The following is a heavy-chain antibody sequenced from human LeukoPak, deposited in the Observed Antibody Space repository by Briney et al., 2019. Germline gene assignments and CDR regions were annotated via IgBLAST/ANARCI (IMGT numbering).Heavy chain of an antibody. V-gene: IGHV4-59*08. CDR2: IYYSGST. CDR3: AVNLTKHTFDI. Sequence: SETLSLTCTVSGGSISTYYWSWIRQSPGKGLEWIGSIYYSGSTDYNPSLKSRVTISVDTSKNQFSLELSSVTAADTAVYYCAVNLTKHTFDIWGQGTMVTVSS. CDR1: GGSISTYY. D-gene: IGHD1-1*01. J-gene: IGHJ3*02.